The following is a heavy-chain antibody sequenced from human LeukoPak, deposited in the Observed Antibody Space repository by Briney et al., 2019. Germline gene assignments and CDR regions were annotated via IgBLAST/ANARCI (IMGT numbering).Heavy chain of an antibody. D-gene: IGHD6-13*01. V-gene: IGHV3-23*01. J-gene: IGHJ4*02. CDR3: AKDAAGPEY. Sequence: GGSLRLSCGVSGRTFSDYSMTWVRQAPGKGLFWVSGISAGGGSTYYADSVKGRFTISRDNSRNTLYLQMNSLSAEDTAVYYCAKDAAGPEYWGQGTLVTVSS. CDR1: GRTFSDYS. CDR2: ISAGGGST.